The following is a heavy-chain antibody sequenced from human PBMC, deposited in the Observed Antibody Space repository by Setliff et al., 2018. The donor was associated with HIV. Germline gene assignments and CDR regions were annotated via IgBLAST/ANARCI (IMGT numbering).Heavy chain of an antibody. D-gene: IGHD3-22*01. V-gene: IGHV4-38-2*02. J-gene: IGHJ4*02. CDR1: GYSISNGYY. CDR2: IYQTGSI. Sequence: SETLSLTCSVSGYSISNGYYWGWVRQSPGKGLEWIATIYQTGSIYYNPSLQNRVTLLLDMSKNHFSLKLSCATAADTAVYYCARQAWHSGRNGYFVDYWGQGMLVTVSS. CDR3: ARQAWHSGRNGYFVDY.